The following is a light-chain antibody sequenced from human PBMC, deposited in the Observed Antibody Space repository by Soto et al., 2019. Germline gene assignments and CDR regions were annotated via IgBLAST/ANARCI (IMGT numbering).Light chain of an antibody. J-gene: IGKJ4*01. CDR2: LGS. V-gene: IGKV2-28*01. CDR3: IQALQTPFT. CDR1: QSLLHSSGRYY. Sequence: DIVMTQSPLSLPVTPGEPASISCRSSQSLLHSSGRYYLDWYLQKPGQSPQLLISLGSHRASGVTDRFSGRGSGTDFTLTISRVEAEDVGIYYCIQALQTPFTFGGGTRAEIK.